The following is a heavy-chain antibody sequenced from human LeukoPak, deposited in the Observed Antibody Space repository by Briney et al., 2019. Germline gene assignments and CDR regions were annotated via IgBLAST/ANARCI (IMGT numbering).Heavy chain of an antibody. Sequence: PSETLSLTCTVSGGSISSGGYYWSWIRQPPGKGLEWIGYIYHSGSTYYNPSLKSRVTISVDRSKNQFSLKLSSVTAADTAVYYCARGRIYFDYWGQGTLVTVSS. D-gene: IGHD2-15*01. J-gene: IGHJ4*02. CDR1: GGSISSGGYY. CDR2: IYHSGST. V-gene: IGHV4-30-2*01. CDR3: ARGRIYFDY.